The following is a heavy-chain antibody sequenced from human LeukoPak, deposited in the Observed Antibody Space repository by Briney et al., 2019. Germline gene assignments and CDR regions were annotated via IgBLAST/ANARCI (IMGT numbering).Heavy chain of an antibody. CDR2: VDPEDGET. CDR3: ATAVNIVVVPAARDHYNCFDP. Sequence: ASVKVSCKVSGYTFTDYYMHWVQQAPGKGLEWMGLVDPEDGETIYAEKFQGRVTITADTSTDTAYMELSSLRSEDTAVYYCATAVNIVVVPAARDHYNCFDPWGQGTLVTVSS. V-gene: IGHV1-69-2*01. CDR1: GYTFTDYY. D-gene: IGHD2-2*01. J-gene: IGHJ5*02.